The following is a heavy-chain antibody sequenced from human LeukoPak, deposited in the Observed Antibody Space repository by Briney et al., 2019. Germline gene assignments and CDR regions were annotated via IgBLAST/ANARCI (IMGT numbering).Heavy chain of an antibody. CDR2: INPNSGGT. J-gene: IGHJ3*02. Sequence: ASVKVSCKASGYTFTGYYMHWVRQAPGQGLEWMGWINPNSGGTNYAQKFQGRVTMTRDTSISTAYMELSRLRYDDTAVYYCARVMHAASPGIIGPDDPFEIWGQGTMVTVSA. CDR1: GYTFTGYY. D-gene: IGHD6-13*01. V-gene: IGHV1-2*02. CDR3: ARVMHAASPGIIGPDDPFEI.